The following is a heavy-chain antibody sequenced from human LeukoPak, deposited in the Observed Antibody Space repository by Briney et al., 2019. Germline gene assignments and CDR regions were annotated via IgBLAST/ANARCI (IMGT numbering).Heavy chain of an antibody. CDR2: LFDSVNT. J-gene: IGHJ4*02. Sequence: SETLSLTCTVSGGSISSHYWSWIRQPPGKGLEWIAYLFDSVNTKDNPSLQSRLTLSADTSKNQFSLRLSSVTAADTAVYYCATIKRGSIFGYFDSWGQGIKVTVSS. D-gene: IGHD5-18*01. V-gene: IGHV4-59*11. CDR1: GGSISSHY. CDR3: ATIKRGSIFGYFDS.